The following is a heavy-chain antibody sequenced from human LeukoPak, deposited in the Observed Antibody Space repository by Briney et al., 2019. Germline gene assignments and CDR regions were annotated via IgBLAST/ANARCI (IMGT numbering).Heavy chain of an antibody. CDR2: IYYRGST. V-gene: IGHV4-59*01. Sequence: PSETLSLTCTVSGGSISSYYWSWIRRPPGKGLEWIGYIYYRGSTNYNPSLKSRVTISVDTSKNQFSLKLSSVTAADTAVYYCARSSSGWYKGAFDYWGQGTLVTVSS. CDR1: GGSISSYY. D-gene: IGHD6-19*01. CDR3: ARSSSGWYKGAFDY. J-gene: IGHJ4*02.